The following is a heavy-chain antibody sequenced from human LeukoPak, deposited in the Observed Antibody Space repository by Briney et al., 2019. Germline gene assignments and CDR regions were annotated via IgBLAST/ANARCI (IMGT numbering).Heavy chain of an antibody. D-gene: IGHD2-2*01. Sequence: GGSLRLSCAASGFTFSSYWMSCVRQAPGKGLEWVANIKQDGSEKYYVDSVKGRFTISRDNAKNSLYLQMNSLRAEDTAVYYCARSCSSTSCDAVWFDPWGQGTLVTVSS. CDR3: ARSCSSTSCDAVWFDP. V-gene: IGHV3-7*01. CDR1: GFTFSSYW. J-gene: IGHJ5*02. CDR2: IKQDGSEK.